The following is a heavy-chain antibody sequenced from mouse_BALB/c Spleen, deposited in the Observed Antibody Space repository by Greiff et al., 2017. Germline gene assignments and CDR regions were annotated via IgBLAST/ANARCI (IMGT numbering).Heavy chain of an antibody. CDR2: ISSGGSYT. V-gene: IGHV5-6*01. CDR1: GFTFSSYG. D-gene: IGHD2-2*01. J-gene: IGHJ3*01. Sequence: DVQLQESGGDLVKPGGSLKLSCAASGFTFSSYGMSWVRQTPDKRLEWVATISSGGSYTYYPDSVKGRFTISRDNAKNTLYLQMSSLKSEDTAMYYCATMVTYWGQGTLVTVSA. CDR3: ATMVTY.